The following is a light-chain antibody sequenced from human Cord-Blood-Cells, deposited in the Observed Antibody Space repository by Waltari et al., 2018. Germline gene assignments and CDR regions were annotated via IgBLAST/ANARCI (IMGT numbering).Light chain of an antibody. CDR1: SSDVGGYNY. J-gene: IGLJ2*01. V-gene: IGLV2-14*01. Sequence: QSALTQPASVSGSPGQSITISCTGTSSDVGGYNYFSWYQQHPGKAPKLMIYDVSKRPSGVSNRFSGSKSGNTASLTISGLQAEDEADYYCSSYTSSSTPVVFGGGTKLTVL. CDR2: DVS. CDR3: SSYTSSSTPVV.